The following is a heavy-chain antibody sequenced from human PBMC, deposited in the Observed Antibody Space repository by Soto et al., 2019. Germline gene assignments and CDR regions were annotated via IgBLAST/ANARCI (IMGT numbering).Heavy chain of an antibody. Sequence: SETLSLTCTVSGGSISSDYWSWIRQPPGKGLEWIGYIYYSGSTNYNPSLKSRVTISVDTSKNQFSLKLSSVTAADTAVYYCARGGGVATMVDAFDIWGQGTMVTVSS. J-gene: IGHJ3*02. CDR2: IYYSGST. CDR1: GGSISSDY. V-gene: IGHV4-59*01. CDR3: ARGGGVATMVDAFDI. D-gene: IGHD5-12*01.